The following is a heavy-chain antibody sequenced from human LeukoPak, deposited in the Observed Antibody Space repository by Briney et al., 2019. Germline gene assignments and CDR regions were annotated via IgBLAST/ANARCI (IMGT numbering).Heavy chain of an antibody. J-gene: IGHJ4*02. CDR2: IYYSGST. V-gene: IGHV4-31*03. Sequence: SETLSLTCTVSGGSISSGGYYWSWIRQHPGKGLERIGYIYYSGSTYYNPSLKSRVTISVDTSKNQFSLKLSSVTAADTAVYYCARSGGDHYYDSSGYPYWGQGTLVTVSS. CDR1: GGSISSGGYY. CDR3: ARSGGDHYYDSSGYPY. D-gene: IGHD3-22*01.